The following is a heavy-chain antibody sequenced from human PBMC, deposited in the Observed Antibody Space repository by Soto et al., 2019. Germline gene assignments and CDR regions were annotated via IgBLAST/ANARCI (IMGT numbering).Heavy chain of an antibody. CDR2: ISYDGSNK. CDR1: GFTFSSYA. CDR3: ARDFDVGNQDGNDV. V-gene: IGHV3-30-3*01. D-gene: IGHD7-27*01. Sequence: LRLSCAASGFTFSSYAMHWVRQAPGKGLEWVAVISYDGSNKYYADSVKGRFTISRDNSKNTLYLQMNSLRAEDTAVYYCARDFDVGNQDGNDVRSRGNTVTVSS. J-gene: IGHJ6*02.